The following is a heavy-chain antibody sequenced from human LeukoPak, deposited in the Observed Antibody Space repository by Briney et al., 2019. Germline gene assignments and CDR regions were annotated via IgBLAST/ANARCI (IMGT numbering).Heavy chain of an antibody. CDR2: ISGSGGST. D-gene: IGHD1-1*01. CDR3: AKFFRTITTTATRYFDY. CDR1: GFTFSTYA. Sequence: TGGSLRLSCAASGFTFSTYAMSWVRQAPGKGLEWVSVISGSGGSTYYADSVKGRFTISRDNSKNTLYLQMNSLRDEDTAVYYCAKFFRTITTTATRYFDYWGQGTLVTVSS. J-gene: IGHJ4*02. V-gene: IGHV3-23*01.